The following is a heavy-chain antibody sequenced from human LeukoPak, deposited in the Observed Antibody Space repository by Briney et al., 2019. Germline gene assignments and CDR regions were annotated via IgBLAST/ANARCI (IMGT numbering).Heavy chain of an antibody. CDR3: ARAIAAADLYYFDY. CDR1: GFTFSSYD. V-gene: IGHV3-13*01. CDR2: IGTAGDT. D-gene: IGHD6-13*01. Sequence: GGSLRLSCAASGFTFSSYDMHWVRQATGKGLEWVSAIGTAGDTYYPGSVKGRFTISRENAKNSLYLQMNSLRAGDTAVYYCARAIAAADLYYFDYWGQGTLVTVSS. J-gene: IGHJ4*02.